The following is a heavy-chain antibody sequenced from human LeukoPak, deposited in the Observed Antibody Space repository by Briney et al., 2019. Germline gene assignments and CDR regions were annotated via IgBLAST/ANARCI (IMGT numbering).Heavy chain of an antibody. Sequence: PSETLSLTCAVYGGSFSGYYWSWVRHPPGKGLEWIGEINHSGSTNYNPSLKSRVTISVDTSKNQFSLKLSSVTAADTAVYYCAREEYYYDSSGLYLSWFDHWGQGTLVTVSS. CDR1: GGSFSGYY. CDR2: INHSGST. J-gene: IGHJ5*02. CDR3: AREEYYYDSSGLYLSWFDH. V-gene: IGHV4-34*01. D-gene: IGHD3-22*01.